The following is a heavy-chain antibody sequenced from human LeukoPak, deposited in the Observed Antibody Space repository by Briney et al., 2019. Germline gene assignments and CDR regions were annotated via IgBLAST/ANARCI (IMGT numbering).Heavy chain of an antibody. Sequence: GGSLRLSCAASGFTFSSYSMNWVRQAPGKGLEWVSSISSSSSYIYYADSVKGRFTISRDNAKNSLYLQMNGLRAEDTAVYYCARGSGWSIDYWGQGTLVTVSS. V-gene: IGHV3-21*01. CDR3: ARGSGWSIDY. CDR2: ISSSSSYI. CDR1: GFTFSSYS. D-gene: IGHD6-19*01. J-gene: IGHJ4*02.